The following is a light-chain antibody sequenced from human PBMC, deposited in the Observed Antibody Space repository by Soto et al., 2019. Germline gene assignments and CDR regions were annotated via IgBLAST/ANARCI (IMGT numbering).Light chain of an antibody. CDR1: QDISKY. CDR3: QQYNNLRLT. V-gene: IGKV1-33*01. Sequence: DIQMTQSPSSLSASVGDRVTITCQASQDISKYLNWYQQKAGKAPKLLIYDASNLETGVPSRFSGSGSGTDFTFTISSLQPEDIATYYCQQYNNLRLTFGGGTKVEIK. CDR2: DAS. J-gene: IGKJ4*01.